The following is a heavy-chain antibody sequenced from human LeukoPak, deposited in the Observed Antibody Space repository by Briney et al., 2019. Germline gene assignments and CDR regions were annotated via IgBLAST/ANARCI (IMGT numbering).Heavy chain of an antibody. J-gene: IGHJ3*02. CDR3: ARGSFSGFPAVNMTGVRGAFDI. Sequence: PEGSLRLSCAVSQFTFSDHYMSWIRQAPGKGLEWLSSISSKGDHTNYADSVKGRFTISRDNAKKSLFLHMNNLRAEDTAVYFCARGSFSGFPAVNMTGVRGAFDIWGQGTVVSVSS. CDR1: QFTFSDHY. D-gene: IGHD3-22*01. CDR2: ISSKGDHT. V-gene: IGHV3-11*05.